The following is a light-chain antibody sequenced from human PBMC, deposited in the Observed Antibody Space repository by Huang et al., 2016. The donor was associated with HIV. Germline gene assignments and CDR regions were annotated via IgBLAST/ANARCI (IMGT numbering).Light chain of an antibody. CDR1: ESISSY. CDR2: AAS. CDR3: QQSYSTLIT. Sequence: DIQMTQSPSSLSASVGDRVNITCRASESISSYLNWYQQKPGKAPKLLSYAASSLQSGVPSRFSGSGAGTDFTLTISSLQTEDMATYYCQQSYSTLITFGQGTRLEIK. V-gene: IGKV1-39*01. J-gene: IGKJ5*01.